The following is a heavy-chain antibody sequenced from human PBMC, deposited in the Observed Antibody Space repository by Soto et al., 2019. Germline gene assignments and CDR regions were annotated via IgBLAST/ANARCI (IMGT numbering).Heavy chain of an antibody. V-gene: IGHV3-33*08. CDR2: RWYDGRNK. D-gene: IGHD5-12*01. J-gene: IGHJ6*01. CDR1: RFTFISYG. Sequence: SLRLSCAASRFTFISYGMHWVRQAPGRGLGGVGFRWYDGRNKYDADSVKGRFTNSRDNTKNTLNLQMNSLRAEDTAVYYCARDGVEMATITPKYYYYFGMGVWGQGTTVTVSS. CDR3: ARDGVEMATITPKYYYYFGMGV.